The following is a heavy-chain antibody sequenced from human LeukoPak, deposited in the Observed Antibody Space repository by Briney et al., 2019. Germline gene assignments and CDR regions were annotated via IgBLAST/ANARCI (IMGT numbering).Heavy chain of an antibody. D-gene: IGHD1-14*01. V-gene: IGHV3-30-3*01. CDR3: ARDLESEPGQGPDY. CDR2: ISYDGSNK. J-gene: IGHJ4*02. CDR1: GFTFRNYW. Sequence: GGSLTLSCAASGFTFRNYWMTWVRQAPGKGLEWVAVISYDGSNKYYADSVKGRFTISRDNSKNTLYLQMNSLRGEDTGVYYCARDLESEPGQGPDYWGQGTLVTVSS.